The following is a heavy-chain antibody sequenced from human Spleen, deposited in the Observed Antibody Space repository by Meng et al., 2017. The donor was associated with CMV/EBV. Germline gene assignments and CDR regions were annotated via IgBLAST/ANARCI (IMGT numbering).Heavy chain of an antibody. CDR3: AKFPSDYYYYYGMDV. D-gene: IGHD2-21*01. CDR2: INSDGSRT. CDR1: GFTFSSYW. V-gene: IGHV3-74*01. J-gene: IGHJ6*02. Sequence: GGSLRLSCAASGFTFSSYWMHWVRQAPGKGLVWVSRINSDGSRTSYADSVKGRFTISRDNSKNTLYLQMNSLRAEDTAVYYCAKFPSDYYYYYGMDVWGQGTTVTVSS.